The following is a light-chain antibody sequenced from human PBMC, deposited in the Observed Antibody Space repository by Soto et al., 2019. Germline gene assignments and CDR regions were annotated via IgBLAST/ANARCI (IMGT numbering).Light chain of an antibody. CDR2: EVS. Sequence: QSVLTQPPSASGSPGQSVTISCTGTSSDVGGYNYVSWYQQHPGKAPKLMIYEVSKRPSGVPDRFSGSKSGNTASLTVSGLQAEDEADYYCSSYAGSIFGGGTKLTVL. CDR3: SSYAGSI. CDR1: SSDVGGYNY. J-gene: IGLJ2*01. V-gene: IGLV2-8*01.